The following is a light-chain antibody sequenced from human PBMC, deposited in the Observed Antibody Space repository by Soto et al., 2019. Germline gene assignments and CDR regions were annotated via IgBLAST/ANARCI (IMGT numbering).Light chain of an antibody. J-gene: IGKJ1*01. V-gene: IGKV1-5*01. CDR1: QSISGW. Sequence: DIQVTQSPSTLSASVGDRVTITCRASQSISGWLAWYQQKPGKAPKLMIYDASSLESGVPSRFSGSGSGTEFTLTISSLQPDDFANYYCQQYNTYRKFGQGTTV. CDR2: DAS. CDR3: QQYNTYRK.